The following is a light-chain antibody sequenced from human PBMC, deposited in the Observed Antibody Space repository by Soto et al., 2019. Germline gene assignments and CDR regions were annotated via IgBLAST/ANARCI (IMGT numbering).Light chain of an antibody. CDR1: NSNIGRNT. Sequence: QAVVTQPPSASGTPGHRVTISCSGSNSNIGRNTVNWYQQLPGAAPNLLIYSNNERPSGFPDRFSGSKSGTSASLAISGLQSEDEADYYCAAWDESPNVPVFGGGTKLTVL. CDR3: AAWDESPNVPV. V-gene: IGLV1-44*01. CDR2: SNN. J-gene: IGLJ2*01.